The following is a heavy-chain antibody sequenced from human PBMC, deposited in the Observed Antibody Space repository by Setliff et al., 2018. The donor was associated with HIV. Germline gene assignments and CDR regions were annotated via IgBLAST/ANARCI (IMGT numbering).Heavy chain of an antibody. J-gene: IGHJ6*03. CDR1: GYIFTNYA. D-gene: IGHD6-6*01. V-gene: IGHV7-4-1*02. CDR3: ARGASSSAVYYYYYYMDV. CDR2: INTNTGNP. Sequence: ASVKVSCKASGYIFTNYAMNWVRQAPGQGPEWMGWINTNTGNPTYAQGFTGRFVLSLDTSVSTAYLQITSLKAEDTAVYYCARGASSSAVYYYYYYMDVWGKGTTVTVS.